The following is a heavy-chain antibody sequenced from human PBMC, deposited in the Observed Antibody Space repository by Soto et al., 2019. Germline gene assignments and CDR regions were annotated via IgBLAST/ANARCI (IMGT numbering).Heavy chain of an antibody. V-gene: IGHV3-15*01. CDR1: GFTFRNAW. CDR3: TTYDYMWRSERYRWGY. CDR2: IKSKIDGGTM. J-gene: IGHJ4*02. D-gene: IGHD3-16*02. Sequence: EVQLVESGGGLVKPGGSLRLSCAASGFTFRNAWMSWVRQAPGKGLEWGARIKSKIDGGTMDHAAHVKGRFTISRDDSKNTLYLQMDRLETEDTAVYDCTTYDYMWRSERYRWGYWGQGVLVTVSS.